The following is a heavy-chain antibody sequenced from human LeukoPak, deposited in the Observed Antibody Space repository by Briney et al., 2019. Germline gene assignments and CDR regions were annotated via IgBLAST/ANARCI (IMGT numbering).Heavy chain of an antibody. CDR1: GFTFSGSA. D-gene: IGHD3-10*01. CDR2: IRSKANSYAT. Sequence: PGGSLRLSCAASGFTFSGSAMHWVRQASGKGLEWVGRIRSKANSYATAYAASVKGRFTISRDDPKNTAYLQMNSLKTEDTAVYYCTRLMVQGVNAFDIWGQGTMVTVSS. V-gene: IGHV3-73*01. CDR3: TRLMVQGVNAFDI. J-gene: IGHJ3*02.